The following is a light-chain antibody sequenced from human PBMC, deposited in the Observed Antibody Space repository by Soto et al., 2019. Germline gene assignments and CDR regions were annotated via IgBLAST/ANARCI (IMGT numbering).Light chain of an antibody. CDR1: SSDVGGSNS. Sequence: QAVVTQPASVSGSPGQSITISCTGTSSDVGGSNSVSWYQQHPDKAPKLLIYDVSNRPSGVSNRFSGSTSGNTASLTISGLQAEDEADYYCSSYTTSSTPVVFGGGTKLTVL. CDR3: SSYTTSSTPVV. J-gene: IGLJ2*01. V-gene: IGLV2-14*01. CDR2: DVS.